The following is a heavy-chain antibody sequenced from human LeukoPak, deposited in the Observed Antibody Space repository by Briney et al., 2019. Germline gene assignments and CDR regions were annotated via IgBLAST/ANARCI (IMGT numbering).Heavy chain of an antibody. CDR1: GFTFGSNG. CDR2: IRYDYTK. CDR3: AKVYHDYVWGSYVFDCFDY. D-gene: IGHD3-16*01. J-gene: IGHJ4*02. Sequence: TGGSLRLSCAASGFTFGSNGLHWVRQAPGKGLEWVAFIRYDYTKYHADPVKGRFTISRDNRKNTVYLEMNSLRAEDTAVYYCAKVYHDYVWGSYVFDCFDYWGQGTPVTV. V-gene: IGHV3-30*02.